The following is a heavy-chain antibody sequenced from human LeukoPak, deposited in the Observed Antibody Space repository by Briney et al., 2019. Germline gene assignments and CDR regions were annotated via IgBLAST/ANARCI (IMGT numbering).Heavy chain of an antibody. J-gene: IGHJ4*02. CDR3: AREMGYCSSTSCPTDY. Sequence: GGSLRLSCAASGFTFSSYAMHWVRQAPGKGLEYVSAISSNGGSTYYANSVKGRFTISRDNSKNTLYLQMGSLRAEDMAVYYCAREMGYCSSTSCPTDYWGQGTPVTVSS. V-gene: IGHV3-64*01. D-gene: IGHD2-2*01. CDR1: GFTFSSYA. CDR2: ISSNGGST.